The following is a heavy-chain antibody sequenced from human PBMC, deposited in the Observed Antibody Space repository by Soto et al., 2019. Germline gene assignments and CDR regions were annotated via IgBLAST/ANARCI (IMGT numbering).Heavy chain of an antibody. CDR3: ATAKSTYASAYYVY. CDR2: ISGSGGST. Sequence: PGGSLRLSCAASGFTFSSYAMSWVRQAPGKGLEWVSAISGSGGSTYYADSVKGRFTISRDNSKNTLYLQMNSLRAEDTAIYFCATAKSTYASAYYVYWGRGTEVTVSS. J-gene: IGHJ4*02. V-gene: IGHV3-23*01. CDR1: GFTFSSYA. D-gene: IGHD1-26*01.